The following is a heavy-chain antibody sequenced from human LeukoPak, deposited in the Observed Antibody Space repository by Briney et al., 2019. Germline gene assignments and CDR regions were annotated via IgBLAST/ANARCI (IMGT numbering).Heavy chain of an antibody. J-gene: IGHJ4*02. V-gene: IGHV3-23*01. Sequence: PGGSLRLSCVVSGFTFSDYAMSWVRQAPGKGLEWVSTISGSGGRSYSEDPVKGRFTISRDNSRNTLYLQMNSLRAEDTAVYYCAKDLYFFDYWGQGTLVTVSS. CDR2: ISGSGGRS. CDR3: AKDLYFFDY. CDR1: GFTFSDYA.